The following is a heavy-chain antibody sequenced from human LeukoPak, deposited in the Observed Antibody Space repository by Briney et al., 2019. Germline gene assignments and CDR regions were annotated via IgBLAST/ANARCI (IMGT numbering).Heavy chain of an antibody. J-gene: IGHJ6*03. CDR2: LLYDGNTR. Sequence: GGSLRLSCAASGFSHSNYGMHWVRQAPGKGLEWVAALLYDGNTRHYSDSVRGRFTISRDISKNTFYLQMNSLTAEDTAVYYCARDHRPEIQYYYMDVWGKGTTVAVSS. V-gene: IGHV3-33*01. CDR3: ARDHRPEIQYYYMDV. D-gene: IGHD1-14*01. CDR1: GFSHSNYG.